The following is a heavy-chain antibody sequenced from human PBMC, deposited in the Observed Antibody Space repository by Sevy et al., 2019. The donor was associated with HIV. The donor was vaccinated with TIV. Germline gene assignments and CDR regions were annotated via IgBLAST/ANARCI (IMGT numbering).Heavy chain of an antibody. J-gene: IGHJ4*02. CDR2: ISYDGDTK. V-gene: IGHV3-30*04. Sequence: GGSLRLSCAASGFTFSTYAMHWVRQAPGKGLEWVAVISYDGDTKYYADSVKGRFTISRDNPKNTLYVQMNSLRPEDTAVNYCARDDGYTVNWYPGYWGQGTLVTVSS. CDR3: ARDDGYTVNWYPGY. CDR1: GFTFSTYA. D-gene: IGHD3-16*01.